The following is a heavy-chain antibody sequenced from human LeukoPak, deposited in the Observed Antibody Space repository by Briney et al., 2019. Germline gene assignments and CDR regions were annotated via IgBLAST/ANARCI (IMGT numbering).Heavy chain of an antibody. Sequence: PGGSLRLSCAASGFMFSSHAMTWVRQAPGKGLEWVSIISSSGDSTNYADSVKGRFTISRDNAKNSLYLQMNSLRAEDTAVYYCARDGPDSSSSLSDYWGQGTLVTVSS. J-gene: IGHJ4*02. D-gene: IGHD6-6*01. V-gene: IGHV3-23*01. CDR3: ARDGPDSSSSLSDY. CDR2: ISSSGDST. CDR1: GFMFSSHA.